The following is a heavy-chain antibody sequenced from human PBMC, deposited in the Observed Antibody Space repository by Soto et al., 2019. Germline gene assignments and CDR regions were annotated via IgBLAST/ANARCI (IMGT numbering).Heavy chain of an antibody. CDR2: IIPILGIA. V-gene: IGHV1-69*02. J-gene: IGHJ4*02. CDR1: GGTFSSYT. Sequence: QVQLVQSGAEVQKPGSSVKVSCKASGGTFSSYTISWVRQAPGQGLEWMGRIIPILGIANYAQKFQGRVTITADKSTSTAYMELSSLRSEDTAVYYCARGRAEYSGYEIFDYWGQGTLVTVSS. CDR3: ARGRAEYSGYEIFDY. D-gene: IGHD5-12*01.